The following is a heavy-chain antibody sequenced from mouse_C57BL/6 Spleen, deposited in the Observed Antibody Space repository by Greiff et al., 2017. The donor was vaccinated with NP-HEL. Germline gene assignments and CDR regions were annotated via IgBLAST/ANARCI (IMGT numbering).Heavy chain of an antibody. V-gene: IGHV1-69*01. J-gene: IGHJ1*03. Sequence: QVQLKQPGAELVMPGASVKLSCKASGYTFTSYWMHWVKQRPGQGLEWIGEIDPSDSYTNYNQKFKGKSTLTVDKSSSTAYMQLSSLTSEDSAVYYCARPYYYGSSNWYFDVWGTGTTVTVSS. D-gene: IGHD1-1*01. CDR1: GYTFTSYW. CDR3: ARPYYYGSSNWYFDV. CDR2: IDPSDSYT.